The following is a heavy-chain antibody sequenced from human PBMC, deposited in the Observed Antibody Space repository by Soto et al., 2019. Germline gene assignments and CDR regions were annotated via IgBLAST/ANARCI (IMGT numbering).Heavy chain of an antibody. V-gene: IGHV4-31*03. D-gene: IGHD6-19*01. J-gene: IGHJ4*02. CDR2: IYYCGST. Sequence: QVQLQESGPGLVKPSQTLSLTCTVSGGSISSGGYYWSWIRQHPGKGLEWIGYIYYCGSTYYNPSLKSRVTISVDTSKNQFSLKLSSVTAADTAVYYCARDASIAVAGTFSYFDYWGQGTLVTVSS. CDR1: GGSISSGGYY. CDR3: ARDASIAVAGTFSYFDY.